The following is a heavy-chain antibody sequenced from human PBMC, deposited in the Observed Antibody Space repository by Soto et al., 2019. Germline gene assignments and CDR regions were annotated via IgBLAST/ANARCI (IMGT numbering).Heavy chain of an antibody. CDR3: ARGYLAAYYYGSGSPNWFDP. J-gene: IGHJ5*02. CDR2: INAGNGNT. CDR1: GYTFTSYA. D-gene: IGHD3-10*01. V-gene: IGHV1-3*01. Sequence: ASVKVSCKASGYTFTSYAMHWVRQAPGQRLEWMGWINAGNGNTKYSQKFQGRVTITRDTSASTAYMELSSLRSEDTAVYYCARGYLAAYYYGSGSPNWFDPWGQGTLVTVSS.